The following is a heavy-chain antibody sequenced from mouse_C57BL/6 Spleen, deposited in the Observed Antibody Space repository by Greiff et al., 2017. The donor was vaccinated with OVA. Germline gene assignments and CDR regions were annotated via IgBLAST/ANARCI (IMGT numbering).Heavy chain of an antibody. CDR2: IYYSGTI. V-gene: IGHV3-5*01. CDR1: GISITTGNYR. Sequence: VQLQQSGPGLVKPSQTVFLTCTVTGISITTGNYRWSWIRQFPGNKLEWIGYIYYSGTITYNPSLTSRTTITRDTPKNQFFLEMNSLTAEDTATYYCARDDGYYGYYFDYWGQGTTLTVSS. J-gene: IGHJ2*01. CDR3: ARDDGYYGYYFDY. D-gene: IGHD2-3*01.